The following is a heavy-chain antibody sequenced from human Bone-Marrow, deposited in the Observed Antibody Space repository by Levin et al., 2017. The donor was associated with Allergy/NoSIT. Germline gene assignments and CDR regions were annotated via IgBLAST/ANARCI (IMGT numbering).Heavy chain of an antibody. CDR3: VRGSGETTSFDY. V-gene: IGHV3-43*01. Sequence: GGSLRLSCAASGFKFDDYTIHWVRQPPGKGLEWVSLITWDGGRTLYADSVKGRFTISRDNNKNSLHLQMNSLRSEDSALYYCVRGSGETTSFDYWGQGSLVTVSS. J-gene: IGHJ4*02. CDR2: ITWDGGRT. CDR1: GFKFDDYT. D-gene: IGHD4-17*01.